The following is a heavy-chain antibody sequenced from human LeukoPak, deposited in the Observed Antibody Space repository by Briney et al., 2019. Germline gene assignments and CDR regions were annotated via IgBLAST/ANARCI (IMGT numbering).Heavy chain of an antibody. CDR1: GYPFTSNG. CDR3: ARDPLSAAGSRWFDP. D-gene: IGHD6-13*01. V-gene: IGHV1-18*01. Sequence: GASVKVSCKASGYPFTSNGISWVRQAPGQGLEWMGWISAYNGNTNYAQNLQGRVTMTTDTSTTTAYMELWSLRSDDTAVYYCARDPLSAAGSRWFDPWGQGTPVTVSS. CDR2: ISAYNGNT. J-gene: IGHJ5*02.